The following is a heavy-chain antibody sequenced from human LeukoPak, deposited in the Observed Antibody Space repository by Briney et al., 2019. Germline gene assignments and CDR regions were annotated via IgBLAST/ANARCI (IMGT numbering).Heavy chain of an antibody. CDR2: ISAYNGNT. CDR1: GYTFTSYG. J-gene: IGHJ6*02. Sequence: ASVNVSFTASGYTFTSYGISWVRQAPGQGLEWMGCISAYNGNTNYAQKLQGRVTMTTDTSTSTAYMELRSLRSDDTAVYYCATANYYYDGMDVWGQGTTVTVSS. V-gene: IGHV1-18*01. CDR3: ATANYYYDGMDV.